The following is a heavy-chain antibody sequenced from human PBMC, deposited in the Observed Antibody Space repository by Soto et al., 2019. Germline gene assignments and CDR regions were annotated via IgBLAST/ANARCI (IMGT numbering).Heavy chain of an antibody. Sequence: QVHLVQSGAEMKKPGSSVKVSCKVSGGDLTNSGISWVRQAPGQGREWMGGIFPLLAMVDYSQKFQGRVTIPADEATNTSYMDQGSLICEDTAVYYWAIEDGAGVKTWGQGTLVIVSS. J-gene: IGHJ4*02. CDR2: IFPLLAMV. D-gene: IGHD1-26*01. V-gene: IGHV1-69*04. CDR1: GGDLTNSG. CDR3: AIEDGAGVKT.